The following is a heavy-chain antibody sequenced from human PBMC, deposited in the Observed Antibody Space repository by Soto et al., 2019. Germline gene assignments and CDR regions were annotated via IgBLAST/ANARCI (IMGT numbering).Heavy chain of an antibody. D-gene: IGHD6-19*01. Sequence: GGSLRLSCAASGFTFSNAWMSWVRQAPGKGLEWVGRIKSKTDGGTTDYAAPVKGRFTISRDDSKNTLYLQMNSLKTEDTAVYYCTTAGEQWLPHPQHWGQGTLVTVSS. CDR3: TTAGEQWLPHPQH. CDR1: GFTFSNAW. J-gene: IGHJ1*01. V-gene: IGHV3-15*01. CDR2: IKSKTDGGTT.